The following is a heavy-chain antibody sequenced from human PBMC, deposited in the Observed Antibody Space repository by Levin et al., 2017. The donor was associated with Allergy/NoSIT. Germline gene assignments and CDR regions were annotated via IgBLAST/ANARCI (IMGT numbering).Heavy chain of an antibody. D-gene: IGHD1-1*01. CDR3: ARVRAGTLYSDY. Sequence: GGSLRLSCAASGFTFDDYGMSWVRQAPGKGLEWVSGINWNGGSTGYADSVKGRFTISRDNAKNSLYLQMNSLRAEDTALYHCARVRAGTLYSDYWGQGTLVTVSS. CDR2: INWNGGST. CDR1: GFTFDDYG. V-gene: IGHV3-20*01. J-gene: IGHJ4*02.